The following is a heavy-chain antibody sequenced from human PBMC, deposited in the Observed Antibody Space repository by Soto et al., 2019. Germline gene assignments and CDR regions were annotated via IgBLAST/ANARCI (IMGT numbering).Heavy chain of an antibody. J-gene: IGHJ5*01. D-gene: IGHD6-13*01. V-gene: IGHV4-31*03. CDR2: IDYRGTT. CDR3: ARVSAAGTRWFDS. Sequence: TVSGGAISSGGYYWSWIRQHTGKGLEWIGYIDYRGTTYYNPSLKSRVTISRDTSKNQFSLEVNSVTAADTAVYYCARVSAAGTRWFDSWGLGTLVTVSS. CDR1: GGAISSGGYY.